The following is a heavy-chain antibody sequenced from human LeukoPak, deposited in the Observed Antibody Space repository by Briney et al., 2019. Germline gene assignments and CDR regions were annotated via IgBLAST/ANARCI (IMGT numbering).Heavy chain of an antibody. V-gene: IGHV4-59*01. CDR1: GGSISSYY. D-gene: IGHD3-3*01. J-gene: IGHJ6*02. Sequence: PSETLSLTCTVSGGSISSYYWSWIRQPPGKGLEWIGYIYYSGSTNYNPSLKSRVTISVDTSKNQFSLKLSSVTAADTAVYYCARERYDFWSGSPDGMDVWGQGTTVTVSS. CDR2: IYYSGST. CDR3: ARERYDFWSGSPDGMDV.